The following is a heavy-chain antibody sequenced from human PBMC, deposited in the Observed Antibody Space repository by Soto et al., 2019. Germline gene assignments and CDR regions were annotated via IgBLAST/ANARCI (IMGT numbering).Heavy chain of an antibody. CDR1: GGSISSGGYY. J-gene: IGHJ5*02. CDR3: ARADCSNGVCYNWREDWFDP. D-gene: IGHD2-8*01. CDR2: IYYSGST. Sequence: ASETLSLTCTVSGGSISSGGYYWSWIRQHPGKGLERIGYIYYSGSTYYNPSLKSRVTISVDTSKNQFSLKLSSVTAADTAVFYCARADCSNGVCYNWREDWFDPWGQGTLVTVSS. V-gene: IGHV4-31*03.